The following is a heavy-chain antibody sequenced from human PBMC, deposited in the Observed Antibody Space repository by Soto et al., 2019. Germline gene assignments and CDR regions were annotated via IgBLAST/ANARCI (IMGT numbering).Heavy chain of an antibody. D-gene: IGHD3-16*02. J-gene: IGHJ4*02. V-gene: IGHV1-3*05. CDR1: GYTFTAYA. Sequence: QDQLAQSGAEERKPGASVKVSCEATGYTFTAYAMLWVRQAPGQRLEWMGWINPANGNTKYSQKFQGRLTITSDTSANTVYMELNSLTSEDTAMYYCTRSAISPYGGLIGPFDYWGQGNLVTVSS. CDR3: TRSAISPYGGLIGPFDY. CDR2: INPANGNT.